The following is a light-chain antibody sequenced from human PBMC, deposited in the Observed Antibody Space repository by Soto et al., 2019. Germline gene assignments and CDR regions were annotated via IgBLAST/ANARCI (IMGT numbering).Light chain of an antibody. J-gene: IGKJ4*01. Sequence: EIRMTQSASSLSASVEDGVIITCRASQSISNHLAWYQQKPGNPPRLLIYEESTLHSGVPSRFSGRKVGTQFILTIDSLQPEDFATYYCQQVKSYPRTFGGGTKVDI. CDR2: EES. CDR3: QQVKSYPRT. CDR1: QSISNH. V-gene: IGKV1-9*01.